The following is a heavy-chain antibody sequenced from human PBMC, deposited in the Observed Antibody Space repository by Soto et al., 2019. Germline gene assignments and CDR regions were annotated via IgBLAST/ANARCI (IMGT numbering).Heavy chain of an antibody. CDR3: ARVTVDIVATTLDY. CDR2: IYYSGST. D-gene: IGHD5-12*01. V-gene: IGHV4-30-4*01. Sequence: SETLSLTCTVSGGSISSGDYYWSWIRQPPGKGLEWIGYIYYSGSTYYNPSLKSRVTISVDTSKNQFSLKLSSVTAADTAVYYCARVTVDIVATTLDYWGQGTLVTVSS. J-gene: IGHJ4*02. CDR1: GGSISSGDYY.